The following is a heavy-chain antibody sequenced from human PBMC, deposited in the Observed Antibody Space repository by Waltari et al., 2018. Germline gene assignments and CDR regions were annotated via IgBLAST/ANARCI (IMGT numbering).Heavy chain of an antibody. Sequence: QVQLVESGGGVVQPGRSLRLSCAASGFTFSSYAMHWVPLAPGKGLEWVAVISYDGSNKYYADSVKGRFTISRDNSKNTLYLQMNSLRAEDTAVYYCASEPEMGAAALDYWGQGTLVTVSS. J-gene: IGHJ4*02. CDR2: ISYDGSNK. D-gene: IGHD6-6*01. V-gene: IGHV3-30-3*01. CDR1: GFTFSSYA. CDR3: ASEPEMGAAALDY.